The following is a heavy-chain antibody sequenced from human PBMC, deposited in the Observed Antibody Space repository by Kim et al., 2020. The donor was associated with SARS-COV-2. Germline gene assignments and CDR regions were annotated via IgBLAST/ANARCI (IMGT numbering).Heavy chain of an antibody. Sequence: SETLSLTCAVYGGSFSGYYWSWIRQPPGKGLEWIGEINHSGSTNYNPSLKSRVTISVDTSKNQFSLKLSSVTAADTAVYYCARGHNFLGGSYYVWFDPWG. D-gene: IGHD1-26*01. V-gene: IGHV4-34*01. J-gene: IGHJ5*02. CDR1: GGSFSGYY. CDR2: INHSGST. CDR3: ARGHNFLGGSYYVWFDP.